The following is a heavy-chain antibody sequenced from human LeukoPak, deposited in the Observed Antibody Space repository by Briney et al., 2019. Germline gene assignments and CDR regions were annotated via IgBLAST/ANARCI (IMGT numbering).Heavy chain of an antibody. CDR2: ITGSGADT. J-gene: IGHJ6*04. V-gene: IGHV3-23*01. CDR1: GFIFSNYA. Sequence: PGGSLRLSCAASGFIFSNYAMSWVRQAPGKGLEWVSSITGSGADTYYADSVKGQFTISRDNSKNTVYLQMNSLTVEDTAVYYCLKICRTTSCYVSSDAWGRGTTVIVSS. D-gene: IGHD2-2*01. CDR3: LKICRTTSCYVSSDA.